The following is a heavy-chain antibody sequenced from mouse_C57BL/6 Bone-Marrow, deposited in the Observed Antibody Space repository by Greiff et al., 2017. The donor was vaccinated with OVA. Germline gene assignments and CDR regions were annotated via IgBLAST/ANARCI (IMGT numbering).Heavy chain of an antibody. Sequence: VQLQQSGAELMKPGASVKLSCKATGYTFTGYWIEWVKQRPGSGSTNYNEKFKGKATFTADTSSNTAYMQLSSLTTEDSAIYYCARSENNWDYFDYWGQGTTLTVSS. CDR1: GYTFTGYW. D-gene: IGHD4-1*01. V-gene: IGHV1-9*01. CDR2: SGST. J-gene: IGHJ2*01. CDR3: ARSENNWDYFDY.